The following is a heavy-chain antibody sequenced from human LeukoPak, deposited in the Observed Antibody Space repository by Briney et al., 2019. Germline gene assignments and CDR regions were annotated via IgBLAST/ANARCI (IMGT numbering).Heavy chain of an antibody. V-gene: IGHV4-59*01. CDR1: GGSISSYY. D-gene: IGHD3-22*01. Sequence: SETLSLTCTVSGGSISSYYWSWIRQPPGKGLEWIGYIYYSGSTNYNPSLKSRVTISVDTSKNQFSLKLSSVTAADTAVYYCARGSDYYDSSGYYPFAFDIWGQGTMVTVSS. CDR3: ARGSDYYDSSGYYPFAFDI. J-gene: IGHJ3*02. CDR2: IYYSGST.